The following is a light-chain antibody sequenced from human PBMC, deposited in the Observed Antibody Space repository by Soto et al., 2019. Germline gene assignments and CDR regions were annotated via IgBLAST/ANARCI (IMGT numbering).Light chain of an antibody. CDR3: RQYGSTPFT. J-gene: IGKJ3*01. V-gene: IGKV3-20*01. CDR2: GAS. Sequence: EIVLTQSPGTLSLSPGGRATLSCRASQSVSTNYLAWYQQSLGQAPRLLIYGASSSATGIPDRFSGNESGTDFTLTNSRLEPEDFAVYFCRQYGSTPFTFGPGTKVAIK. CDR1: QSVSTNY.